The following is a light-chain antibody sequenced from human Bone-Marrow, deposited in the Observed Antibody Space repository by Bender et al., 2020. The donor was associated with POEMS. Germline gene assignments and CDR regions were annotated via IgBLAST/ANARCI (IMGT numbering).Light chain of an antibody. Sequence: SSEPTQPPSVSVSPGQTAKITCSGDAFPKKFAYWYQQRSGQAPVMLIYKDSQRPSGIPERFSGSSSGTTVTLTISGVQAEDAADYYCQSSDSSGRMVVFGGGTKLTVL. V-gene: IGLV3-25*03. CDR3: QSSDSSGRMVV. J-gene: IGLJ3*02. CDR2: KDS. CDR1: AFPKKF.